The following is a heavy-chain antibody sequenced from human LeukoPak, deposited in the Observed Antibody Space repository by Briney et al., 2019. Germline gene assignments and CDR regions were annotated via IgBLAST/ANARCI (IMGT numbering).Heavy chain of an antibody. J-gene: IGHJ6*02. V-gene: IGHV4-34*01. CDR3: ARTDIVVVPAAGGGSYGMDV. Sequence: SETLSLTCAVYGGSFSGYYWSWIRQPPGKGLEWIGEINHSGSTNYNPSLKSRVTISVDTSKNQFSLKLSSVTAADTAVYYRARTDIVVVPAAGGGSYGMDVWGQGTTVTVSS. CDR1: GGSFSGYY. D-gene: IGHD2-2*01. CDR2: INHSGST.